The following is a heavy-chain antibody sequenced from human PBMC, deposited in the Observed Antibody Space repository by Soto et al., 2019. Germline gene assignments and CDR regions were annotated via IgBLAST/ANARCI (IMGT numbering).Heavy chain of an antibody. CDR3: AREVSYDSSGYYPFDY. Sequence: PGGSLRLSCAASGLTFSSYSMNWVRQAPGKGLEWVSSISSSSSYIYYADSVKGRFTISRDNAKNSLYLQMNSLRAEDTAVYYCAREVSYDSSGYYPFDYWGQGTLVTVSS. CDR2: ISSSSSYI. J-gene: IGHJ4*02. V-gene: IGHV3-21*01. CDR1: GLTFSSYS. D-gene: IGHD3-22*01.